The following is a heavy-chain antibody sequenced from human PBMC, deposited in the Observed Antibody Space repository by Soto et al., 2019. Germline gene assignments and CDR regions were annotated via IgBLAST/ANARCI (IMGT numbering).Heavy chain of an antibody. CDR1: GLTFGSRA. Sequence: EVQLLESGGDLIQPGGSLRLSCVASGLTFGSRAMSWVRQSPGEGLEWVSTISGSDNSTYYADSVKGRFTISRDNSKNTLYLQMSSLRADDTAVYYCAPMGVWGQGTTVTVSS. CDR2: ISGSDNST. CDR3: APMGV. J-gene: IGHJ6*02. V-gene: IGHV3-23*01.